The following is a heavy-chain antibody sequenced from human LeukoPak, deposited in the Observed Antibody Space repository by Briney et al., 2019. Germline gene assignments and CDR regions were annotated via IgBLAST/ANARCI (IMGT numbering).Heavy chain of an antibody. D-gene: IGHD3-22*01. Sequence: GASVKVSCKASGYTFTSYGISWVRQAPGQGLEWMGWISAYNGNTKYAQKLQGRVTMTTDTSTSTAYMELRSLRSDDTAVYYCARATFYYDRNTYLGDVFDIWGQGTMVTVSS. CDR1: GYTFTSYG. J-gene: IGHJ3*02. CDR3: ARATFYYDRNTYLGDVFDI. CDR2: ISAYNGNT. V-gene: IGHV1-18*01.